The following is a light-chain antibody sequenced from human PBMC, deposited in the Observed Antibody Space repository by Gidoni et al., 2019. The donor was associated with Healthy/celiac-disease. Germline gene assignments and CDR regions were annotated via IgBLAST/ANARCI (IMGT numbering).Light chain of an antibody. CDR2: DVS. CDR1: SSDVGVYGY. J-gene: IGLJ2*01. V-gene: IGLV2-14*03. Sequence: SALTQPASVSGSPGQSITISCTGTSSDVGVYGYVSWYQQHPGKAPKLMIYDVSSRPSGVSNRFSGLQAEDEADYYCSSYTSNNPVVFGGGTILTVL. CDR3: SSYTSNNPVV.